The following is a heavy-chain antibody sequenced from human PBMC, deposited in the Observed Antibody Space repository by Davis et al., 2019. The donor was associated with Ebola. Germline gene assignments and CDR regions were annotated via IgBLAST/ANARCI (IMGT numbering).Heavy chain of an antibody. Sequence: PSETLSLTCTVSGDSISPYYWNWVRQPPGKALEWIGHVYYTGTTSHNPSLKSRVIISVDTSKRQFSLKLRSVTADDTALYFCARQPVRYYYDKTGNPGRLDAFDIWGPGTKVTVSS. D-gene: IGHD3-22*01. CDR1: GDSISPYY. J-gene: IGHJ3*02. CDR3: ARQPVRYYYDKTGNPGRLDAFDI. CDR2: VYYTGTT. V-gene: IGHV4-59*08.